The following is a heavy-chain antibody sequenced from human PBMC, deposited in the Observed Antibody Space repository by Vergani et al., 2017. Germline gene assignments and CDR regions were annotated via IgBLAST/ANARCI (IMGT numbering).Heavy chain of an antibody. Sequence: QVQLQESGPGLVKPSETLSLTCTVSGGSISSHYWSWIRQPPGKGLEWIGYIYYSGSTNYNPSLKSRVTISVDTSKNQFSLKLSSVTAADTAVYYCAKDGGGGERSGYEPFDYWGQGTLVTVSS. V-gene: IGHV4-59*11. CDR1: GGSISSHY. J-gene: IGHJ4*02. CDR2: IYYSGST. CDR3: AKDGGGGERSGYEPFDY. D-gene: IGHD3-22*01.